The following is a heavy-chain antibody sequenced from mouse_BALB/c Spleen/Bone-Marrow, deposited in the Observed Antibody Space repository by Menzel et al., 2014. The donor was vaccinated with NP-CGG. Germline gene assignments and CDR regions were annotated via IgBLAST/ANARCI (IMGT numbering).Heavy chain of an antibody. Sequence: EVKLMESGPKLEKPGASVKISCKASGYSFTGYNMNWVKQSNGKSLEWIGNIDPYYGGTDYNQKFKGKATLTVDKSSSTAYMQLKSLTSEDSAVYYCARVGDYRHFDVWGAGTTVTVSS. CDR1: GYSFTGYN. D-gene: IGHD1-1*02. J-gene: IGHJ1*01. V-gene: IGHV1-39*01. CDR2: IDPYYGGT. CDR3: ARVGDYRHFDV.